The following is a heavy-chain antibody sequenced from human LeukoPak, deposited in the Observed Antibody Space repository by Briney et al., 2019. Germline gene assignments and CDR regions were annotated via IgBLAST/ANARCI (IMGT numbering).Heavy chain of an antibody. CDR2: IYHSGST. J-gene: IGHJ6*03. V-gene: IGHV4-4*02. D-gene: IGHD1-26*01. CDR1: GGSISSSNW. Sequence: SETLSLTCAVSGGSISSSNWWSWVRQPPGKGLEWIGEIYHSGSTNYNPSLKSRVTISVDKSKNQFSLKLGSVTAADTAVYYCARGDLVGATRHNYYYYMDVWGKGTTVTVSS. CDR3: ARGDLVGATRHNYYYYMDV.